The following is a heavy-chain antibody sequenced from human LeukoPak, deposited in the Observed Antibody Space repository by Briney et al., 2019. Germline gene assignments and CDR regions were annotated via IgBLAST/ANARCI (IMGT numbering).Heavy chain of an antibody. CDR1: GFTFSSYW. CDR2: INSDGGST. Sequence: GGSLRLSCAASGFTFSSYWMHWVRQAPGRGLVWVSRINSDGGSTSYADSVKGRFTISRDNAKNTLYLQMNSLRAEDTAVYYCARRIQGMAPYYFDYWGQGTLVTVSS. D-gene: IGHD5-24*01. J-gene: IGHJ4*02. CDR3: ARRIQGMAPYYFDY. V-gene: IGHV3-74*01.